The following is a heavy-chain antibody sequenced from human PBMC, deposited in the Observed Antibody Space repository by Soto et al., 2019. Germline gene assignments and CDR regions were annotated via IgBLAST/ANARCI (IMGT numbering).Heavy chain of an antibody. CDR1: GFTFSNYY. J-gene: IGHJ4*02. D-gene: IGHD6-6*01. CDR3: AKEEGSSSYFDY. CDR2: ISSSGSAT. Sequence: QVQLVESGGGLVKPGGSLRLACAASGFTFSNYYMTWIRQAPGKGLEWVSYISSSGSATYYADSVKGRFTISRDNAENSLFLQMSSLSVDDTAVYYCAKEEGSSSYFDYWGQGTLVTVSS. V-gene: IGHV3-11*04.